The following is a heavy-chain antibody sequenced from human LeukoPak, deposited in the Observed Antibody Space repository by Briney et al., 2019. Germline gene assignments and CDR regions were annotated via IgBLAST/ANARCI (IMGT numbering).Heavy chain of an antibody. D-gene: IGHD3-22*01. CDR3: ARAPWHYYDSSGYYPTLGGMDV. J-gene: IGHJ6*02. CDR2: ISSSSSYI. V-gene: IGHV3-21*01. CDR1: GFTFTSYS. Sequence: KSGGSLRLSCAASGFTFTSYSMNWVRQAPGKGLEWVSSISSSSSYIYYADSVKGRFTISRDNAKNSLYLQMNSLRAEDTAVYYCARAPWHYYDSSGYYPTLGGMDVWGQGTTVTVSS.